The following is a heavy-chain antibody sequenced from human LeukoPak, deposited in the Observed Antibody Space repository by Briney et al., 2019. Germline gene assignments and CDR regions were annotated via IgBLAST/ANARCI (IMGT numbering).Heavy chain of an antibody. CDR3: ASRSAGYYDSSGFPDY. J-gene: IGHJ4*02. Sequence: ASVKVSCKASGYTFTGYYMHWVRQAPGQGLEWMGWINPNSGGTNYAQKFQGRVTMTRDTSISTAYMELSRLRSDDTAVYYFASRSAGYYDSSGFPDYWGQGTLVTVSS. CDR2: INPNSGGT. D-gene: IGHD3-22*01. CDR1: GYTFTGYY. V-gene: IGHV1-2*02.